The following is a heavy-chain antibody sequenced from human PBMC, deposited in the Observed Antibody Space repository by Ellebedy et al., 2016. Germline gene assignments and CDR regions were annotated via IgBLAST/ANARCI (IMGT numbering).Heavy chain of an antibody. CDR1: GFTINSYA. CDR2: ISYDGSNE. J-gene: IGHJ6*03. Sequence: GESLKISXAASGFTINSYAIHWVRQAPGKGLEWVAFISYDGSNEQYADSVRGRFTISRDNSKNTLYLQMNSLRPEDTAVFFCTRGPTVNYYYYYMDVWGKGTTVTVSS. V-gene: IGHV3-30*04. D-gene: IGHD4-11*01. CDR3: TRGPTVNYYYYYMDV.